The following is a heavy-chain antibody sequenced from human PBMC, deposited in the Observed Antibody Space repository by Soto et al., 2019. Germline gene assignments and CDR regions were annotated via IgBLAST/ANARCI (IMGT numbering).Heavy chain of an antibody. D-gene: IGHD1-1*01. J-gene: IGHJ4*02. CDR2: IKSKAHGETT. V-gene: IGHV3-15*07. CDR1: GFTFTNAW. CDR3: ATDGVTVRATNDY. Sequence: GGSLRLSCAASGFTFTNAWMNWVRQAPGKGLEWVGRIKSKAHGETTEYATPVKGRFTISRDDSKSTLYLQMNSLKTEDTAVYYCATDGVTVRATNDYWGQGTLVTVSS.